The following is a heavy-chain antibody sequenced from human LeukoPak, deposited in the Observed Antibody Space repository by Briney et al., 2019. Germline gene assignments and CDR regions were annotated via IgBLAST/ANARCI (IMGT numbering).Heavy chain of an antibody. D-gene: IGHD4-17*01. V-gene: IGHV4-39*01. CDR3: ASLGRVGDYESWFDP. J-gene: IGHJ5*02. CDR2: SYYSGST. CDR1: GGSISSSSYY. Sequence: PSETLSLTCTVSGGSISSSSYYWGWIRQPPGKGLEWIGTSYYSGSTYYNPSLKSRVTISADTSKNQFPLKLSSVTAADTAVYYCASLGRVGDYESWFDPWGQGTLVTVSS.